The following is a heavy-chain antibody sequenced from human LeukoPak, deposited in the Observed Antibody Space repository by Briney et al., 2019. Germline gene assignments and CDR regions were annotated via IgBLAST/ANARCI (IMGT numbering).Heavy chain of an antibody. J-gene: IGHJ4*02. CDR3: ARRRPSHYFDY. CDR1: GFTFSSYW. Sequence: PGGSLRLSCAASGFTFSSYWMHWVRQPPGKGLEWIGSVYYSGSTYYNPSLKSRVTISVDTSKNQFSLKLSSVTAADTAVYYCARRRPSHYFDYWGQGTLVTVSS. CDR2: VYYSGST. V-gene: IGHV4-39*01.